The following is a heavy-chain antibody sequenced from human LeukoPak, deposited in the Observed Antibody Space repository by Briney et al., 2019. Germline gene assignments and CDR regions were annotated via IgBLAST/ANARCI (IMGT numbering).Heavy chain of an antibody. V-gene: IGHV1-8*03. CDR2: MNPNSGNT. Sequence: GASVKVSCKASGYTFTSYDINWVRQATGQGLEWMGWMNPNSGNTGYAQKFQGRVTITRNTSTSTAYMELSSLRSEDTAIYYCARGLGDYNTNWFPVSGYWGQGTLVTVSS. CDR1: GYTFTSYD. J-gene: IGHJ4*02. D-gene: IGHD1-1*01. CDR3: ARGLGDYNTNWFPVSGY.